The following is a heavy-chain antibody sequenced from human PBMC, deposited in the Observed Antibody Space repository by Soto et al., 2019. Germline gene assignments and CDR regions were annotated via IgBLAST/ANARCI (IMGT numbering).Heavy chain of an antibody. Sequence: ASVKVSCKASGYTFTSYGISWVRQAPGQGLEWMGWISAYNGNTNYAQKLQGRVTMTTDTSTSTAYMELRSLRSDDTAVYYCARECVHCSCTSCSLYYFDYWGQGTLVTVSS. CDR3: ARECVHCSCTSCSLYYFDY. V-gene: IGHV1-18*04. J-gene: IGHJ4*02. D-gene: IGHD2-2*01. CDR2: ISAYNGNT. CDR1: GYTFTSYG.